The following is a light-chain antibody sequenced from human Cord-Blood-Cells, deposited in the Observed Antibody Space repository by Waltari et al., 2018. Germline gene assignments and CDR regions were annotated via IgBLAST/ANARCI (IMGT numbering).Light chain of an antibody. V-gene: IGKV3-20*01. CDR3: QQYGSSLYT. CDR2: GAS. CDR1: QSVSSSY. J-gene: IGKJ2*01. Sequence: IVLTQSPGTLSLSPGERATLSCRASQSVSSSYLAWYQQKPGPAPRLLIYGASSRATGIPDRFSGSGSGTDFTLTISRLEPEDFAVYYCQQYGSSLYTFGQGTKLEIK.